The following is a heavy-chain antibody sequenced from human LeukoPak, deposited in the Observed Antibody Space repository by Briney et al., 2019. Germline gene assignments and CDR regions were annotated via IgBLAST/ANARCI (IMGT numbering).Heavy chain of an antibody. CDR1: GYSFTSYG. D-gene: IGHD4-17*01. V-gene: IGHV1-18*01. J-gene: IGHJ4*02. Sequence: ASVKVTCKASGYSFTSYGITWVRQAPGQGLEWMGWISGYNGNTKYAQKFQGRVTMTTDTSTSTAYMELRSLRSDDTAVYYCARDYGDYPSYWGQGTLVTVSS. CDR2: ISGYNGNT. CDR3: ARDYGDYPSY.